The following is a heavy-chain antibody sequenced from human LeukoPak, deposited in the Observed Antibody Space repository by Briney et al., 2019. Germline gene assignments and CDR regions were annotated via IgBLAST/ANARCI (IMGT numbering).Heavy chain of an antibody. CDR2: ISAYNGNT. D-gene: IGHD6-13*01. CDR1: GYTFTSYG. V-gene: IGHV1-18*01. CDR3: ARAGVSSSLPLYYYYYYMDV. Sequence: PRASVKVSCKASGYTFTSYGISWVRQAPGQGLEWMGWISAYNGNTNYAQKLQGRVTMTTDTSTSTAYMELRSLRSGDTAVYYCARAGVSSSLPLYYYYYYMDVWGKGTTVTVSS. J-gene: IGHJ6*03.